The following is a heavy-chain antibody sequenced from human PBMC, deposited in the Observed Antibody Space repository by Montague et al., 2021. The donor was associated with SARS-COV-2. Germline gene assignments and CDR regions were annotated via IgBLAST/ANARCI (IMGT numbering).Heavy chain of an antibody. D-gene: IGHD6-19*01. CDR3: ARDIAVAGLFDY. Sequence: TLSLTCTVSGASISSGSYYWSWIRQPAGKGLEWIGRISISGSTNYNPSLKSRVTISVDTSKNQFSLKLSSVTAADTAMYYCARDIAVAGLFDYWGQGTLVTVSS. J-gene: IGHJ4*02. CDR2: ISISGST. V-gene: IGHV4-61*02. CDR1: GASISSGSYY.